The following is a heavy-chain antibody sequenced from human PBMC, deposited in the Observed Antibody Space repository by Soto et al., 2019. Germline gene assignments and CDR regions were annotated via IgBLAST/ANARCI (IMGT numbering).Heavy chain of an antibody. CDR2: TYYRSKWYN. D-gene: IGHD6-19*01. J-gene: IGHJ6*03. Sequence: PSQTLSLTCAISGDSVSSNSAAWNWIRQSPSRGLEWLGRTYYRSKWYNDYAVSVKSRITINPDTSKNQFSLQLNSVTPEDTAVYYCAREIGIAVAGSPNPYYYYYMDVWGKGTTVTVSS. V-gene: IGHV6-1*01. CDR3: AREIGIAVAGSPNPYYYYYMDV. CDR1: GDSVSSNSAA.